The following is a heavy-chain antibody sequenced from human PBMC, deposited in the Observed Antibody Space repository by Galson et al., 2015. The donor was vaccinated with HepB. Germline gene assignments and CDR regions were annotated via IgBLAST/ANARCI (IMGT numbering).Heavy chain of an antibody. CDR1: GFTFSSYA. CDR2: ISYDGSNK. V-gene: IGHV3-30*04. CDR3: VPRPAQDYGGNSGY. Sequence: SLRLSCAASGFTFSSYAMHWVRQAPGKGLEWVAVISYDGSNKYYADSVKGRFTISRDNSKNTLYLQMNSLRAEDTAVYYCVPRPAQDYGGNSGYWGQGTLVTVSS. D-gene: IGHD4-23*01. J-gene: IGHJ4*02.